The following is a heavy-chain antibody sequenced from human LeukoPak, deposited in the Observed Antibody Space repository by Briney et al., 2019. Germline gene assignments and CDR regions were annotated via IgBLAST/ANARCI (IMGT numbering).Heavy chain of an antibody. CDR2: INPNSGGT. CDR3: ARDLDNYYDSSGYYI. J-gene: IGHJ4*02. V-gene: IGHV1-2*02. CDR1: GYTFTGYY. Sequence: GASVKVSCKASGYTFTGYYMHWVRQAPGQGLEWMGWINPNSGGTNYAQKFQGRVTMTRDTSISTAYMELSRLRSDDTAVYYCARDLDNYYDSSGYYIWGQGTLVTVSS. D-gene: IGHD3-22*01.